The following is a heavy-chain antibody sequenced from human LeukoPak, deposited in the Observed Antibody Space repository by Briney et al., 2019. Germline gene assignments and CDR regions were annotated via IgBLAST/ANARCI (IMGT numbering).Heavy chain of an antibody. CDR3: ASSGGKYSSGCYDY. CDR1: GFTFSSYA. J-gene: IGHJ4*02. D-gene: IGHD6-19*01. V-gene: IGHV3-30-3*01. Sequence: PGRFLRLSCAASGFTFSSYAMHWVRQAPGKGLEWVAVISYDGSNKYYADSVKGRFTISRDNSENTLYLQMNSLRAEDTAVYYCASSGGKYSSGCYDYWGQGTLVTVSS. CDR2: ISYDGSNK.